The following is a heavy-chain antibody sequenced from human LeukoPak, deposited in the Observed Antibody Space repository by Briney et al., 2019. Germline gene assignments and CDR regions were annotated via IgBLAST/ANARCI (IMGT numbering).Heavy chain of an antibody. CDR1: GYTFTSYD. Sequence: ASVKVSCKDSGYTFTSYDINWVRQATGQGLEWMGWMNPNSGNTGYAQKFQGRVTMTRNTSISTAYMELSSLRSEDTAVYYCARVAAESSSRYYYYYYGMDVWGQGTTVTVSS. D-gene: IGHD6-13*01. V-gene: IGHV1-8*01. CDR2: MNPNSGNT. J-gene: IGHJ6*02. CDR3: ARVAAESSSRYYYYYYGMDV.